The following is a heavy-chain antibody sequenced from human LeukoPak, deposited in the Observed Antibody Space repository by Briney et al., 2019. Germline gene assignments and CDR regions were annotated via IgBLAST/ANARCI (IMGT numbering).Heavy chain of an antibody. CDR3: ARDPSGYFNY. V-gene: IGHV4-61*01. J-gene: IGHJ4*02. CDR2: VYNSGST. Sequence: PSETLSLTCNVSGGSVSSGNYYWSWIRQPPGKGLEWIGYVYNSGSTNYNAALKSRVTISAATSKNQFSLKLGSVTTADTAKYYCARDPSGYFNYWGQGILVTVSS. D-gene: IGHD3-22*01. CDR1: GGSVSSGNYY.